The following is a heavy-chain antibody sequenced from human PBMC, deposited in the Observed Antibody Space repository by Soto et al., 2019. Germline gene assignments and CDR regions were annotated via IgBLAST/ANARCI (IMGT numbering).Heavy chain of an antibody. Sequence: TLSLTCAVYGGPFSGYYWGCIRQPPGKGLEWIGEIKHSGSTNYNPSLMIRVTISVDTSKNQFSLKLSSVPAEDTAVYYCARGTPDIVVVPAAMMDQFDPWGQGTLVTVSS. V-gene: IGHV4-34*01. CDR3: ARGTPDIVVVPAAMMDQFDP. J-gene: IGHJ5*02. CDR1: GGPFSGYY. D-gene: IGHD2-2*01. CDR2: IKHSGST.